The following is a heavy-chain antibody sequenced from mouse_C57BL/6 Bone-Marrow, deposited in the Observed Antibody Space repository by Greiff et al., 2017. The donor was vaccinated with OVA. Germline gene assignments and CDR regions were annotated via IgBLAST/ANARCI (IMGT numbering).Heavy chain of an antibody. V-gene: IGHV1-53*01. CDR1: GYTFTSYW. CDR3: ERVERGLRWGLDD. J-gene: IGHJ2*01. Sequence: VQLQQPGTELVKPGASVKLSCKASGYTFTSYWMHWVKQRPGQGLEWIGNINPSNGGTNYNEKFKSKATLTVDKSSSTAYMQLSSRKCEDSAGDDGERVERGLRWGLDDGGKGTTRTVSS. D-gene: IGHD1-1*01. CDR2: INPSNGGT.